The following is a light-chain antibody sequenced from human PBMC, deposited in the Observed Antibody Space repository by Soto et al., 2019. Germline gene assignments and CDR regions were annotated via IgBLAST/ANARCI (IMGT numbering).Light chain of an antibody. CDR3: CSYAGSRTPLI. CDR2: EVS. Sequence: QSALTQAASVSGSPGQSITISCTGTSSDVGSYNLVSWYQQHPGKAPKLMIYEVSKRLSGLSNRFSASKSGNTASLTISGLQAEDEADYYCCSYAGSRTPLIFGTGTKLTVL. CDR1: SSDVGSYNL. J-gene: IGLJ1*01. V-gene: IGLV2-23*02.